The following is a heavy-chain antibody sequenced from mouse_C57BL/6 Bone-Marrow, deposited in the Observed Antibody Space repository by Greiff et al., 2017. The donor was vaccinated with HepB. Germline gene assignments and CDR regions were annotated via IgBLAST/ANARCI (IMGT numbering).Heavy chain of an antibody. D-gene: IGHD1-1*01. CDR3: ARVPYYGSSSYAMDY. V-gene: IGHV5-15*01. CDR2: ISNLAYSI. Sequence: EVHLVESGGGLVQPGGSLKLSCAASGFTLSDYGMAWVRQAPRKGPEWVAFISNLAYSIYYADTVTGRFTISRENAKNTLYLEMSSLRSEDTAMYYCARVPYYGSSSYAMDYWGQGTSVTVSS. J-gene: IGHJ4*01. CDR1: GFTLSDYG.